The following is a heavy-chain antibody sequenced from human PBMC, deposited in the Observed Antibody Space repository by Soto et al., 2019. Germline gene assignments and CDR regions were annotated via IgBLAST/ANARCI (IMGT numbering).Heavy chain of an antibody. D-gene: IGHD2-15*01. CDR3: ARDETRIYGMDV. CDR1: GGSVSSGSYY. Sequence: QVQLQESGPGLVKPSETLSLTCTVSGGSVSSGSYYWSWIRQPPGKGLEWIGYIYYSGSTNYNHSLKSRVTISVDTSKNQFSLKLSSVTAADTAVYYCARDETRIYGMDVWGQGTTVTVSS. J-gene: IGHJ6*02. CDR2: IYYSGST. V-gene: IGHV4-61*01.